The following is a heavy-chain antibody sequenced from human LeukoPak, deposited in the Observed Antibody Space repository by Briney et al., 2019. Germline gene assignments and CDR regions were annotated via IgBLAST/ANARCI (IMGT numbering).Heavy chain of an antibody. CDR2: ISAYNGNT. V-gene: IGHV1-18*01. Sequence: ASVKVSCKASGYTFTSYGIGWVRQAPGQGLEWMGWISAYNGNTNYAQKLQGRVTMTTDTSTSTAYMELRSLRSDDTAVYYCARDQWLGDAFDIWGQGTMVTVSS. J-gene: IGHJ3*02. CDR1: GYTFTSYG. D-gene: IGHD6-19*01. CDR3: ARDQWLGDAFDI.